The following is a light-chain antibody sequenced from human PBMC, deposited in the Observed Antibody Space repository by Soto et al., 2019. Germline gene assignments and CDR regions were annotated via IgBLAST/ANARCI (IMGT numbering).Light chain of an antibody. CDR2: WAS. CDR3: QQYYSTPYT. V-gene: IGKV4-1*01. CDR1: QSVLYSSNNKNY. Sequence: DIVMTQSPDSLAVSLGERATINCKSSQSVLYSSNNKNYLAWYQQKPGQPPKLLIYWASTRESGVPDRFSGSGSGTDFTVTISSLQAEDVAVSYCQQYYSTPYTFGQGTKLEIK. J-gene: IGKJ2*01.